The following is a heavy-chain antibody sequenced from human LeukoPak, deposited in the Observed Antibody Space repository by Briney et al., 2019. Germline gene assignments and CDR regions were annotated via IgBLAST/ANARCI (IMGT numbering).Heavy chain of an antibody. Sequence: ASVKVSCKASGYTFTGYYMHWVRRAPGQGLEWMGRINPNSGGTNYAQKFQGRVTMTRDTSISTAYMELSRLRSDDTAVYYCARDLYYYDSSGYVEYFQHWGQGTLVTVSS. CDR1: GYTFTGYY. CDR3: ARDLYYYDSSGYVEYFQH. V-gene: IGHV1-2*06. CDR2: INPNSGGT. J-gene: IGHJ1*01. D-gene: IGHD3-22*01.